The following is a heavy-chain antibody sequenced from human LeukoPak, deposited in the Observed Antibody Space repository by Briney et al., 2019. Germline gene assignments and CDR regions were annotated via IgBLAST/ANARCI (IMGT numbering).Heavy chain of an antibody. J-gene: IGHJ4*02. CDR1: GFTFGDYA. Sequence: KTGGSLRLSCTASGFTFGDYAMSWFRQAPGKGLEWIGEINHSGSTNYNPSLKSRVTISVDTSKNQFSLKLSSVTAADTAVYYCARGGRYYDSSGYYRQKQRYYFDYWGQGTLVTVSS. V-gene: IGHV4-34*01. D-gene: IGHD3-22*01. CDR2: INHSGST. CDR3: ARGGRYYDSSGYYRQKQRYYFDY.